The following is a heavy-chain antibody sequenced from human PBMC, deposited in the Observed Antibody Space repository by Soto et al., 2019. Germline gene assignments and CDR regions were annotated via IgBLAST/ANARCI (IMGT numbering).Heavy chain of an antibody. D-gene: IGHD3-22*01. CDR2: ISSSSSTI. CDR1: EFTFSSYD. Sequence: EVQLVESGGGLVQPGGSLRLSCAASEFTFSSYDMNWVRQAPGKGLEWVSYISSSSSTIYYADSVKGRFTISRDNAKNSLYLQMNSLRDEDTAVYYCARASGYYDTYGYYGAFYYYGMDVWGQGTTVTVSS. CDR3: ARASGYYDTYGYYGAFYYYGMDV. J-gene: IGHJ6*02. V-gene: IGHV3-48*02.